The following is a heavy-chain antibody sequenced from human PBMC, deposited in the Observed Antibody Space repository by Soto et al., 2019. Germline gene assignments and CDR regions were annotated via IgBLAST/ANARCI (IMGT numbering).Heavy chain of an antibody. CDR1: GFTFSSYA. J-gene: IGHJ4*02. Sequence: PGGSLRLSCAASGFTFSSYAMHWVRQAPGKGLEWVAVISYDGSNKYYADSVKGRFTISRDNSKNTLYLQMNSLRAEDTAVYYCARDSSDRGFDYWGQGTLVTVSS. V-gene: IGHV3-30-3*01. CDR2: ISYDGSNK. D-gene: IGHD6-19*01. CDR3: ARDSSDRGFDY.